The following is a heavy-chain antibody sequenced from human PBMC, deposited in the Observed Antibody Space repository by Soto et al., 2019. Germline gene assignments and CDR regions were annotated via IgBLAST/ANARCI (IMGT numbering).Heavy chain of an antibody. CDR1: GGSTDSLY. CDR3: ARQGYYDLLSGYYLFDY. D-gene: IGHD3-3*01. CDR2: VSYSGST. J-gene: IGHJ4*02. Sequence: SETLSLTCTVSGGSTDSLYWSWVRQPPGKGLEWIGYVSYSGSTTYNPSLKSRVIVSIDTSKNQFSLKLTSVTAADTAVYYCARQGYYDLLSGYYLFDYWGQGTLVTVSS. V-gene: IGHV4-59*08.